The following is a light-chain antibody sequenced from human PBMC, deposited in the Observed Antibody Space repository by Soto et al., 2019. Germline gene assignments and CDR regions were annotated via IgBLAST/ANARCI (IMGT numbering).Light chain of an antibody. CDR3: QQRSNWPL. J-gene: IGKJ1*01. CDR2: DAS. Sequence: EIVLTQSPATLSLSPGERATLSCRASRSVSSYLAWYQQKPGQAPRLLIYDASNRATGIPARFSGSGSGTDFTLTISSLEPEDFAVYYCQQRSNWPLFGQGTKVEIK. CDR1: RSVSSY. V-gene: IGKV3-11*01.